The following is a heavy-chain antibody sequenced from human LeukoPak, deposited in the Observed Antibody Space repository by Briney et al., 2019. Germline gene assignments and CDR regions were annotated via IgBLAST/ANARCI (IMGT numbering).Heavy chain of an antibody. CDR1: GFTFSSYA. D-gene: IGHD2-2*01. Sequence: GGSLRLSCAASGFTFSSYAMHWVRQAPGKGLEWVAVISYDGSNKYYADSVKGRFTISRDNSKNTLYLQMNSLRAEDTAVYYCARDPGGHCSSTSCYDGYFDYWGQGTLVTVSS. CDR3: ARDPGGHCSSTSCYDGYFDY. CDR2: ISYDGSNK. J-gene: IGHJ4*02. V-gene: IGHV3-30-3*01.